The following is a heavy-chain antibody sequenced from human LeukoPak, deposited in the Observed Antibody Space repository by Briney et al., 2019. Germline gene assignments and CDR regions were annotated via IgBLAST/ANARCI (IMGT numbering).Heavy chain of an antibody. Sequence: GASVKVSCKPSGYTFTSYGISWVRQAPGQGLEWMGWISAYNGNTNYAQKLQGRVTMTTDTSTSTAYMELRSLRSDDTAVYYCATALYSSSWYSQFDYWGQGTLVTVSS. CDR1: GYTFTSYG. V-gene: IGHV1-18*01. CDR3: ATALYSSSWYSQFDY. D-gene: IGHD6-13*01. CDR2: ISAYNGNT. J-gene: IGHJ4*02.